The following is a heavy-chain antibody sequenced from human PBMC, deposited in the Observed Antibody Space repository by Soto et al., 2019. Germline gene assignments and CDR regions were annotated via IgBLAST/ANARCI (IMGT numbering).Heavy chain of an antibody. J-gene: IGHJ4*02. CDR3: ARECEDLTSNFDY. V-gene: IGHV3-21*06. CDR2: ISSTTNYI. CDR1: GFTFTRYS. Sequence: PGGSLRLSCAASGFTFTRYSMNWVRQAPGKGLEWVSSISSTTNYIYYGDSMKGRFTISRDNAKNSLYLEMNSLRAEDTAVYYFARECEDLTSNFDYWGQGTLVTVSS.